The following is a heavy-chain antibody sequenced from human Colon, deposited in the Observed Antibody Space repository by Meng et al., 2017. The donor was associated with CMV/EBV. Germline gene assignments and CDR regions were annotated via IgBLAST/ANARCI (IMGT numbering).Heavy chain of an antibody. V-gene: IGHV3-23*01. CDR1: GFTFSTYA. J-gene: IGHJ4*02. D-gene: IGHD2-21*01. Sequence: GALRLSCAASGFTFSTYAMTWVRQAPGKGLEWVSGIGGSGGKIYYADSVKGRFTISRDNSENTLYLQMNSLTVEDTAVYYCAKDGLSFCGGDCYHYSDYWGPGTLVTVSS. CDR2: IGGSGGKI. CDR3: AKDGLSFCGGDCYHYSDY.